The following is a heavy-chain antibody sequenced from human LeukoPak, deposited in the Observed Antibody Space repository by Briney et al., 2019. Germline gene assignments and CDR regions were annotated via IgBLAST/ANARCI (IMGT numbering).Heavy chain of an antibody. Sequence: KPGGSLRLSCAASGFTFSSYSMNWVRQAPGKWLEWVSSISSSSSYIYYADSVKGRFTISRDNAKNSLYLQMNSLRAEDTAVYYCARESSNIVVVTAISYYFDYWGQGTLVTVSS. CDR2: ISSSSSYI. V-gene: IGHV3-21*01. J-gene: IGHJ4*02. D-gene: IGHD2-21*02. CDR3: ARESSNIVVVTAISYYFDY. CDR1: GFTFSSYS.